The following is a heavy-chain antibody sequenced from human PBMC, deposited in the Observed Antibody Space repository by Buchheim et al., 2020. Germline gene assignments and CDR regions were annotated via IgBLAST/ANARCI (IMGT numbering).Heavy chain of an antibody. CDR3: ARDRFADHVWGTYRYMDV. CDR2: ISYDGSNK. Sequence: QVQLVESGGGVVQPGRSLRLSCAASGFTFSSYGMHWVRQAPGKGLEWVAVISYDGSNKYYADSVKGRFTISRDNSKNTLYLQMNSLRAEDTAVYYCARDRFADHVWGTYRYMDVWGQGTT. D-gene: IGHD3-16*02. V-gene: IGHV3-30*03. CDR1: GFTFSSYG. J-gene: IGHJ6*02.